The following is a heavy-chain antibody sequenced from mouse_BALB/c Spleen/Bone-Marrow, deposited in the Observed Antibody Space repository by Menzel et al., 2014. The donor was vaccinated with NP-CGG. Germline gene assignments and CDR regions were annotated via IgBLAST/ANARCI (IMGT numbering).Heavy chain of an antibody. CDR3: ATGTDY. CDR2: VNPYNGGT. CDR1: GYTFXDYY. J-gene: IGHJ4*01. D-gene: IGHD4-1*01. Sequence: VQLQQSGPELVKPGASVKMSCKASGYTFXDYYMDWVKQSHGESFEWIGRVNPYNGGTSYNQKFKGKATLTVDKSSSTAYMELNSLTSEDSAVYYCATGTDYWGQGTSVTVSS. V-gene: IGHV1-19*01.